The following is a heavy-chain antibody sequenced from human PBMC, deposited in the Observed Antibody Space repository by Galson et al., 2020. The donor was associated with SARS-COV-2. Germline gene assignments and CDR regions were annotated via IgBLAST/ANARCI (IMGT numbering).Heavy chain of an antibody. D-gene: IGHD2-15*01. CDR3: AGDTPNYGMDV. J-gene: IGHJ6*02. Sequence: SETLSLTCTVSGGSISSYYWSWIRQPPGKGLEWIGNIYYTGSTKYNPSLKSRVTISIDTSKNQFSLQLRSVTAADTAVYFCAGDTPNYGMDVWGQGTTVTVSS. V-gene: IGHV4-59*08. CDR1: GGSISSYY. CDR2: IYYTGST.